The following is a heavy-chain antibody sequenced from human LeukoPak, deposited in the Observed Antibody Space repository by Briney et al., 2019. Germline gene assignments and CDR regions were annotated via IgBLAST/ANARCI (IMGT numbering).Heavy chain of an antibody. CDR3: ASLDIVVVPAAIGWFDP. J-gene: IGHJ5*02. Sequence: SETLSLTCAVYGGSFSGYYWGWIRRPPGKGLEWIGSIYHSGSTYYNPSLKSRVTISVDTSKNQFSLKLSSVTAADTAVYYCASLDIVVVPAAIGWFDPWGQGTLVTVSS. V-gene: IGHV4-34*01. D-gene: IGHD2-2*01. CDR1: GGSFSGYY. CDR2: IYHSGST.